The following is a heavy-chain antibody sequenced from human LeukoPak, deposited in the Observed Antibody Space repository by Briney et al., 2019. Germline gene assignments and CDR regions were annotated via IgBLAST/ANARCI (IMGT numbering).Heavy chain of an antibody. V-gene: IGHV3-48*03. CDR1: GSTFSSYE. J-gene: IGHJ4*02. CDR3: AREPNTC. D-gene: IGHD2-2*02. CDR2: ISSSCSTI. Sequence: GGSLRLSCAASGSTFSSYEMNWVRQAPGKGLEWVSYISSSCSTIYYADSVKGRFTISRDNVKNSLYLQMNSLRAEDTAVYYCAREPNTCWGQGTLVTVSS.